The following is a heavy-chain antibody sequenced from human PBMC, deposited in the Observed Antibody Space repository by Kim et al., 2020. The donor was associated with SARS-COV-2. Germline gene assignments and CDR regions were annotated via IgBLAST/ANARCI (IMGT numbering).Heavy chain of an antibody. Sequence: ASVKVSCKASGYSFTSHDISWVRQATGQGLEWMGWMNPNIGNTGYAQKFQGRVTMTRDTSISTAYMELSSLTSEDTAVYYCVRRTSYYDSSGYFWDPWGQGTLVTVSS. CDR1: GYSFTSHD. D-gene: IGHD3-22*01. V-gene: IGHV1-8*01. J-gene: IGHJ5*02. CDR3: VRRTSYYDSSGYFWDP. CDR2: MNPNIGNT.